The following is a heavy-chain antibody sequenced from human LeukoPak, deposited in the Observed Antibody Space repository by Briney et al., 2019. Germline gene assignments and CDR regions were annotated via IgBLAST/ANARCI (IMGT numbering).Heavy chain of an antibody. CDR2: ISRDGGTT. CDR3: TKDFSVSYEN. V-gene: IGHV3-43*01. D-gene: IGHD3-10*01. Sequence: PGGSLRLSCATSGFTFDDYAFHWVRQVPGKGLEWVSLISRDGGTTSYGDSVKGRFTISRDNSKNSLYMQMNSLKTEDSALYYCTKDFSVSYENWGQGTLVTVSS. J-gene: IGHJ4*02. CDR1: GFTFDDYA.